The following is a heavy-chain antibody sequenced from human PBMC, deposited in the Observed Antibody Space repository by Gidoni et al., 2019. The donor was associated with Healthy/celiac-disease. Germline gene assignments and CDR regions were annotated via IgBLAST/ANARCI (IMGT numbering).Heavy chain of an antibody. J-gene: IGHJ3*02. CDR1: CGSLSSGGYS. D-gene: IGHD3-22*01. CDR2: IYHSGST. Sequence: LQLQESGSGLVTPSQTLSLTCAVSCGSLSSGGYSWSWIRQPPGKGLEWIGYIYHSGSTYYNPSLKSRVTISVDRSKNQFSLKLSSVTAADTAVYYCASAYESSASHDAFDIWGQGTMVTVSS. CDR3: ASAYESSASHDAFDI. V-gene: IGHV4-30-2*01.